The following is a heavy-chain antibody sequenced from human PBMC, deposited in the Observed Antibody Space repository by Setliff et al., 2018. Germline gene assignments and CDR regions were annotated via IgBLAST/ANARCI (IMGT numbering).Heavy chain of an antibody. D-gene: IGHD3-3*01. J-gene: IGHJ5*02. Sequence: PSETLSLTCNVSGGSISTSNYHWGWVRQPPGKGLEWIGEISHSGSTNYNPSLKSRVTMLVDTSKNQFSLKLSSVTAADTAVYYCAKVITVFGVVIMENWFDPWGQGTLVTVSS. V-gene: IGHV4-39*07. CDR2: ISHSGST. CDR1: GGSISTSNYH. CDR3: AKVITVFGVVIMENWFDP.